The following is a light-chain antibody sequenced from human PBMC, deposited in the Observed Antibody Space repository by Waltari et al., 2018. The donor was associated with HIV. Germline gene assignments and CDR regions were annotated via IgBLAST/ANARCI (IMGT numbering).Light chain of an antibody. CDR2: DVS. Sequence: QSALTQPRSVSGSPGQSVTISCTGTSSDVGGYNYVSWYQHTPGKAPKLMIYDVSKRPSGVPDRFSGSKSGNTASLTISGLQAEDEADYYCCSYAGSYTLVFGGGTTLTVL. CDR3: CSYAGSYTLV. J-gene: IGLJ2*01. V-gene: IGLV2-11*01. CDR1: SSDVGGYNY.